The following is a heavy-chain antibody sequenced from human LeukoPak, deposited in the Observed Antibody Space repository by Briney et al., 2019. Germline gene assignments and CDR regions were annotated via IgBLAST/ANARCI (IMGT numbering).Heavy chain of an antibody. CDR2: IYHSGST. V-gene: IGHV4-30-2*01. J-gene: IGHJ6*02. CDR3: ARRENNYTHLAPYGMDV. D-gene: IGHD1-1*01. CDR1: GGSISSGGYS. Sequence: TTSETLSLTCAVSGGSISSGGYSWSWIRQPPGKGLEWIGYIYHSGSTNYNPSLKSRVTISVDTSKNQFSLKLSSVTAADTAVYYCARRENNYTHLAPYGMDVWGQGTTVTVSS.